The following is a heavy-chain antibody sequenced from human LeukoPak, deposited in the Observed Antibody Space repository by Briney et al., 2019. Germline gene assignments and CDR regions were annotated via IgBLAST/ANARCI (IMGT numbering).Heavy chain of an antibody. V-gene: IGHV3-15*01. CDR2: IKSKTDGGTT. J-gene: IGHJ3*02. Sequence: PGGSLRLSCAASGFTFSNAWMSWVRQAPGKGLEWVGRIKSKTDGGTTDYAAPVKGRFTISRDDSKNTLYLQMNSLKTEDTAVYYCTTRRNWNYGVGAFDIWGQGTMVTVSS. CDR1: GFTFSNAW. CDR3: TTRRNWNYGVGAFDI. D-gene: IGHD1-7*01.